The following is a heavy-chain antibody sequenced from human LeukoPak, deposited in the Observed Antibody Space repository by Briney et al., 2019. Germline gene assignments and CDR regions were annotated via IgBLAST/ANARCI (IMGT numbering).Heavy chain of an antibody. CDR2: ISGKTAYI. D-gene: IGHD3-22*01. CDR1: GFTFSTYD. CDR3: ARENYYYDSSGSNWFDP. Sequence: GGFLRLSCAASGFTFSTYDMIWVRQAPGKGLEWVSSISGKTAYIYYADSVKGRFTISRDNAKNSLYLQMNSLRVEDTAVYYCARENYYYDSSGSNWFDPWGQGTLVTVSS. J-gene: IGHJ5*02. V-gene: IGHV3-21*01.